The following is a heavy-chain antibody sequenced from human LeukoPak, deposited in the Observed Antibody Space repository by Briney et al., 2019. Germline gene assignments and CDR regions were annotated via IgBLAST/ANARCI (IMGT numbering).Heavy chain of an antibody. V-gene: IGHV3-48*01. CDR1: GFTFSDYS. D-gene: IGHD5-24*01. CDR2: IGIDSGNT. J-gene: IGHJ4*02. Sequence: GGSLRLSCEASGFTFSDYSMNWARQAPGKGLQWISYIGIDSGNTNYADSVKGRFTISGDKAKNSLYLQMNSLRVEDTAVYYCARDYKYAFDNWGQGTLVTVSS. CDR3: ARDYKYAFDN.